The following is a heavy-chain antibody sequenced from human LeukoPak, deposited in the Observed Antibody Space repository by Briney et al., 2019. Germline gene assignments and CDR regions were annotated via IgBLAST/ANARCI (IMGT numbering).Heavy chain of an antibody. CDR2: IYYSGST. V-gene: IGHV4-59*01. Sequence: SETLSLTCTVSGGSISSYYWSWIRQPPGKGLEWIGYIYYSGSTNYNPSLKSRVTISVDTSKNQFSLKLSSVTAADTAVYYCARDIYGDSDYWGQGTLVTVSS. CDR1: GGSISSYY. CDR3: ARDIYGDSDY. D-gene: IGHD4-17*01. J-gene: IGHJ4*02.